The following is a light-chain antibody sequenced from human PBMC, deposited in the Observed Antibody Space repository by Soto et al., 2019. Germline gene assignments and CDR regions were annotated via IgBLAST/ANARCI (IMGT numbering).Light chain of an antibody. CDR2: EVS. J-gene: IGLJ1*01. Sequence: QSALTQPASVSGFPGQSITISCTGNSSDVGGYNYVSWYQQHPGKAPKLMIYEVSNRPSGVSNRFSGSKSGNTASLTISGLQAEDETDYYCSSYTSSSTHYVFGTGTKVTVL. CDR1: SSDVGGYNY. CDR3: SSYTSSSTHYV. V-gene: IGLV2-14*01.